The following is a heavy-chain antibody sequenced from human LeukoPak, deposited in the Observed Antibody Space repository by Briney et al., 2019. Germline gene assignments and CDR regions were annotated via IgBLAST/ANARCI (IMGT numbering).Heavy chain of an antibody. CDR3: ARGLFTMVRGVIIIGY. CDR1: GYTFTGYY. D-gene: IGHD3-10*01. Sequence: ASVKVSCKASGYTFTGYYMHWVRQAPGQGLEWMGWINPNSGGTNYAQKFQGRVTMTRDTSISTAYMELSRLRSDDTAVYYCARGLFTMVRGVIIIGYWGQGTLVTVSS. J-gene: IGHJ4*02. V-gene: IGHV1-2*02. CDR2: INPNSGGT.